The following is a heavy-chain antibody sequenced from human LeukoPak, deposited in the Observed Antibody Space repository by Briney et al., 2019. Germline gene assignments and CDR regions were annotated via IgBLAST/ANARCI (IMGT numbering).Heavy chain of an antibody. CDR3: ARRPYSSSWYFDY. CDR1: GFTFSIYN. V-gene: IGHV3-48*01. CDR2: ISTSSSTI. D-gene: IGHD6-13*01. J-gene: IGHJ4*02. Sequence: PGGSLRLSCAASGFTFSIYNMDWVRQAPGKGLEWVSYISTSSSTIYYADSVKGRFTISRDNAKNSLYLQMNSLRADDTAVYYCARRPYSSSWYFDYWGQGILVTVSS.